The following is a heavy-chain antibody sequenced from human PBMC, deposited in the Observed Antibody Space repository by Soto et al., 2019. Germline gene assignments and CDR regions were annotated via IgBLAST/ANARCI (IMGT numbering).Heavy chain of an antibody. V-gene: IGHV4-30-2*01. CDR1: GGSISSDGYS. J-gene: IGHJ3*02. CDR2: IYHSGST. Sequence: PSETLSLTCAVSGGSISSDGYSWSWIRQPPGKGLEWIGYIYHSGSTYYNPSLKSRVTISVDRSKNQFSLKLSSVTAADTAVYYCASVKRVHYYDSSNYYRLDAFDIWGQGTMVTVSS. D-gene: IGHD3-22*01. CDR3: ASVKRVHYYDSSNYYRLDAFDI.